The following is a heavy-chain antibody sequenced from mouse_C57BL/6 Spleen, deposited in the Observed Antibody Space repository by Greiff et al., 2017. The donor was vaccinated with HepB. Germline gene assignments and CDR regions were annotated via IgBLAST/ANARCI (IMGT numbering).Heavy chain of an antibody. CDR3: ARDWEWYFDV. V-gene: IGHV5-4*01. J-gene: IGHJ1*03. D-gene: IGHD4-1*01. Sequence: EVQRVESGGGLVKPGGSLKLSCAASGFTFSSYAMSWVRQTPEKRLEWVATISDGGSYTYYPDNVKGRFTISRDNAKNNLYLQRSHLKSEDTAMYYCARDWEWYFDVWGTGTTVTVSS. CDR1: GFTFSSYA. CDR2: ISDGGSYT.